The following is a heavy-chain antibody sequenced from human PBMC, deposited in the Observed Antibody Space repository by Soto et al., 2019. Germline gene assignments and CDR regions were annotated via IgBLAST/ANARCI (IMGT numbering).Heavy chain of an antibody. J-gene: IGHJ3*02. CDR2: VYYSGST. Sequence: SASLSLTCTVSSASISSSYWSWIRQSPGKGLEWIGYVYYSGSTNYNPSLKSRVTISVDTSKNQFSLKLSSVTAADTAVYYCARGYYDSSGQSNTFDIWGQGTMVTVSS. CDR1: SASISSSY. V-gene: IGHV4-59*01. CDR3: ARGYYDSSGQSNTFDI. D-gene: IGHD3-22*01.